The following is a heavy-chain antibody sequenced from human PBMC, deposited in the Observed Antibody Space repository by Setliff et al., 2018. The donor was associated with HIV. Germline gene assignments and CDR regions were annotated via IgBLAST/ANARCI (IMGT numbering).Heavy chain of an antibody. CDR2: ITPIFGTA. J-gene: IGHJ3*02. V-gene: IGHV1-69*13. CDR1: GYTFTGYS. Sequence: ASVKVSCKASGYTFTGYSMHWVRQAPGQGLEWMGGITPIFGTANYAQKFQGRVTITADESTSTAYMELSSLRSEDTAVYYCARDGPHVVVTTMRAFDIWGQGTMVTVSS. CDR3: ARDGPHVVVTTMRAFDI. D-gene: IGHD2-21*02.